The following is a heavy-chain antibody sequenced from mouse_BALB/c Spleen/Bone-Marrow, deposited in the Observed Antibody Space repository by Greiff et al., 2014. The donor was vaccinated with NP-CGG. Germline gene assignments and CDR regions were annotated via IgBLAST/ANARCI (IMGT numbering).Heavy chain of an antibody. V-gene: IGHV5-6-5*01. CDR3: ARARGVTTATPYYFDY. CDR2: ISGGGNS. J-gene: IGHJ2*01. D-gene: IGHD1-2*01. Sequence: EVQLQESGGGLVKPGGSPKLSCAASGFSFSSYAVSWVRQTPEKRLEWVASISGGGNSYHSDNMKGRFTISRDNARNILYLQMSSLRSEDTAMYYCARARGVTTATPYYFDYWGQGTALTVSS. CDR1: GFSFSSYA.